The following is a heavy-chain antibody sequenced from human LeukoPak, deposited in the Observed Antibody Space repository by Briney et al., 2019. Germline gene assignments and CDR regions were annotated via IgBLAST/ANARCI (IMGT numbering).Heavy chain of an antibody. Sequence: GGSLRLSCAASGFTFSSYAMHWVRQAPGKGLEWVAVISYDGSNKYYADSVKGRFTISRDNSKNTLYLQMNSLRAEDTAVYYCARASGSQNHYYDSSGSYYGMDVWGQGTTVTVSS. V-gene: IGHV3-30-3*01. CDR3: ARASGSQNHYYDSSGSYYGMDV. D-gene: IGHD3-22*01. CDR2: ISYDGSNK. J-gene: IGHJ6*02. CDR1: GFTFSSYA.